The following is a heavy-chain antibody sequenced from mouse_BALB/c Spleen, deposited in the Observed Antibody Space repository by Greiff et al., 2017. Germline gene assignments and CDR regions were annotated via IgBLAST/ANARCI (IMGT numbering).Heavy chain of an antibody. Sequence: VQLQQSGPGLVAPSQSLSITCTVSGFSLTSYGVHWVRQPPGKGLEWLGVIWAGGSTNYNSALMSRLSISKDNSKSQVFLKMNSLQTDDTAMYYCARENYRYDLWFAYWGQGTLVTVSA. CDR1: GFSLTSYG. V-gene: IGHV2-9*02. D-gene: IGHD2-14*01. CDR2: IWAGGST. J-gene: IGHJ3*01. CDR3: ARENYRYDLWFAY.